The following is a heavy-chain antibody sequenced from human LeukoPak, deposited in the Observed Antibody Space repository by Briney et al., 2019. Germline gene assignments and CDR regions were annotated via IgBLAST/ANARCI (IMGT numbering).Heavy chain of an antibody. V-gene: IGHV3-23*01. CDR1: GFTFSIYA. CDR2: ITSSDGTT. Sequence: PGGSLRLSCEASGFTFSIYAMSWVRQTPGKGLQWVSSITSSDGTTYYADSVKGRFTISRDNSENPLYLRMSGLRAEDTAIYYCARDRPNYYGSDGHYYRRDGDHWGQGTLVTVSS. J-gene: IGHJ5*02. D-gene: IGHD3-22*01. CDR3: ARDRPNYYGSDGHYYRRDGDH.